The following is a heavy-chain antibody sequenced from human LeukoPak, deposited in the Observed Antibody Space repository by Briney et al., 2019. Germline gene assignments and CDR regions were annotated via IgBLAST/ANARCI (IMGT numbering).Heavy chain of an antibody. CDR3: ARQTGSGLFILP. D-gene: IGHD3/OR15-3a*01. CDR2: IYYTGNT. V-gene: IGHV4-39*01. J-gene: IGHJ4*02. CDR1: GVSISSSNSY. Sequence: PSETLSLTCSVSGVSISSSNSYWGWIRQPPGKGLEWIGSIYYTGNTYYNASLKSQVSISTDMSKNQFSLKITSVTAADTGVYYCARQTGSGLFILPGGQGTLVTVSS.